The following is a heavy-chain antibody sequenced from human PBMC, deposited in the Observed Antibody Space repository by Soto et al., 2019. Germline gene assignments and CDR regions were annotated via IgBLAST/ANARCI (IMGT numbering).Heavy chain of an antibody. CDR1: GGSISSSNW. D-gene: IGHD1-1*01. Sequence: SETLSLTCAVSGGSISSSNWWSWVRQPPGKGLEWIGEIYHSGSTNYNPSLKSRVTISVDKSKNQFSLKLSSVTAADTAVYYCARVTTVAGYNWNDGGYYFDYWGQGTLVTVSS. J-gene: IGHJ4*02. CDR3: ARVTTVAGYNWNDGGYYFDY. V-gene: IGHV4-4*02. CDR2: IYHSGST.